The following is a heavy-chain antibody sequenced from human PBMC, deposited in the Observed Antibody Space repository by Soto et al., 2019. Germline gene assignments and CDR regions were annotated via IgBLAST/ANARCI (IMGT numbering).Heavy chain of an antibody. CDR3: TRRYHWTDYSFDP. CDR1: GGSIRVQSYY. D-gene: IGHD1-20*01. J-gene: IGHJ5*02. CDR2: SYYSGTS. Sequence: SETLSLTCTVSGGSIRVQSYYWTWIRQTPGKGLEWVGSSYYSGTSYFNPALKGRVTISVDTSTNQFSLRLTSVTAADTAVYYCTRRYHWTDYSFDPWGQGTLVTVSS. V-gene: IGHV4-39*01.